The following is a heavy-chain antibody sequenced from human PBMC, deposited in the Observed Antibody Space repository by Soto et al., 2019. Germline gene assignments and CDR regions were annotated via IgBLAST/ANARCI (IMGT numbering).Heavy chain of an antibody. CDR3: ARVTATSPDAWLDN. D-gene: IGHD1-7*01. CDR1: GYTFTDYF. Sequence: QVQLVQSGAEVKKPGASVTVSCRASGYTFTDYFLHWVRQAPGHGLEWMGWINPNSCSTHFAQKFQGWVTVTSEASISTVYLVLNRLRSDDTAVYYCARVTATSPDAWLDNWGQGTLVTVSS. J-gene: IGHJ5*02. V-gene: IGHV1-2*04. CDR2: INPNSCST.